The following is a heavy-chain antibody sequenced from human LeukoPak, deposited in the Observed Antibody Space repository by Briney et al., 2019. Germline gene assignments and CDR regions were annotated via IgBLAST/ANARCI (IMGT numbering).Heavy chain of an antibody. Sequence: GGSLRLSCAASGFTFSSYTMNWVRQAPGKGLEWVSSIIASSSYIYYADSVKGRFTISRDNAKNSLYLQMNSLRAEDTAVYSCARSFRGHYDSSGYDYWGQGTLVTVYS. V-gene: IGHV3-21*01. D-gene: IGHD3-22*01. CDR3: ARSFRGHYDSSGYDY. CDR2: IIASSSYI. J-gene: IGHJ4*02. CDR1: GFTFSSYT.